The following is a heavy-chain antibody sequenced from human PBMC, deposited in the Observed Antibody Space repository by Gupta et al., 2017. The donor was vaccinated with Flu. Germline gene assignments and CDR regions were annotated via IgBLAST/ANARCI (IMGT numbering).Heavy chain of an antibody. CDR3: ARKGGGVCRGVFCYSFDI. Sequence: AITSVRQAPGSRLEWMEGIIPHSGTTTCAHTFQDRLTITADQSTSPAYLELSGLGFEETAIYSCARKGGGVCRGVFCYSFDIWGQGTLVTVSS. V-gene: IGHV1-69*01. CDR1: A. D-gene: IGHD3-16*01. CDR2: IIPHSGTT. J-gene: IGHJ4*02.